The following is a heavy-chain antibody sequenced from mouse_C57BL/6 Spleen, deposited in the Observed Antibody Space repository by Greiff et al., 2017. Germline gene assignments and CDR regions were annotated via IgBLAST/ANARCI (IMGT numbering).Heavy chain of an antibody. V-gene: IGHV1-26*01. CDR2: INPNNGGT. J-gene: IGHJ1*03. CDR3: ARGSYDGYSWYFDV. D-gene: IGHD2-3*01. Sequence: VQLQQSGPELVKPGASVKISCKASGYTFTDYYMNWVKQSHGKSLEWFGDINPNNGGTSYNQKFKGKATLTGDKSSSTAYMELRSLTSEDSAVYYCARGSYDGYSWYFDVWGTGTTVTVSS. CDR1: GYTFTDYY.